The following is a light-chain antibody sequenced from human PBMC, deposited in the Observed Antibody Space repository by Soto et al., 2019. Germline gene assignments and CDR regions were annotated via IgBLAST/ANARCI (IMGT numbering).Light chain of an antibody. CDR1: SSNIGSNT. CDR2: SND. J-gene: IGLJ2*01. V-gene: IGLV1-44*01. CDR3: AACDDSLNGPV. Sequence: QSVLTQPPSASGTPGQRVTISCSGSSSNIGSNTVHWYQQLPGTAPKLLIYSNDQRPSGVPDRFSGSKSGTSASLAISGLQSEDEADYYCAACDDSLNGPVFGGGTKVTVL.